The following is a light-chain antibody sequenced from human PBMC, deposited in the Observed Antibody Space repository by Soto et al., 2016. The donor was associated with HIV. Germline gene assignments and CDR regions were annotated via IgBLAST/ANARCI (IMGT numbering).Light chain of an antibody. CDR3: QQYNTYPRT. V-gene: IGKV1-5*03. CDR2: KAS. CDR1: HSISFW. J-gene: IGKJ1*01. Sequence: DIQMTQPPSTLSASVGDRLTITCRASHSISFWLAWYQQKPGKAPKLLIAKASVLQSGVPSRFSGSGSGTEFTLTINSLHPDDFATYYCQQYNTYPRTFGQGTKVDTK.